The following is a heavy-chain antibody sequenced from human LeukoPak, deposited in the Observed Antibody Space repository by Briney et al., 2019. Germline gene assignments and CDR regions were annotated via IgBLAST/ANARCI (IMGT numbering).Heavy chain of an antibody. J-gene: IGHJ4*02. D-gene: IGHD6-13*01. CDR2: INPNSGGT. Sequence: WASVKVSCKASGYTFTGYYMHWVRQAPGQGLEWMGWINPNSGGTNYAQKFQGRVTMTRDTSISTAYMELSRLRSDDTAVYYCASGLLIAAAGKPPFDYWGQGTLVTVSS. V-gene: IGHV1-2*02. CDR3: ASGLLIAAAGKPPFDY. CDR1: GYTFTGYY.